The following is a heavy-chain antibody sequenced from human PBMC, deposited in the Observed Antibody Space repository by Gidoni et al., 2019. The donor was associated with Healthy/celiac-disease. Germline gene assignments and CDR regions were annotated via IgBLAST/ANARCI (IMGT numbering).Heavy chain of an antibody. J-gene: IGHJ2*01. V-gene: IGHV1-2*02. CDR2: INPNIGGT. CDR3: ARDGYGRWDWYFDL. Sequence: QVQLVQSGAEVKKPGASVKVSCKASGYTFTGYYMHWVRQAPGQGLEWMGWINPNIGGTNYAQKFQGRVTMTRDTSISTAYMELSRLRSDDTAVYYCARDGYGRWDWYFDLWGRGTLVTVSS. CDR1: GYTFTGYY. D-gene: IGHD2-2*03.